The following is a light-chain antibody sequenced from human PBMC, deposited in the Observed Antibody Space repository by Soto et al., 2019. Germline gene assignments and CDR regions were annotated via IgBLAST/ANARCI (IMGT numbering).Light chain of an antibody. CDR1: QSVSSNF. CDR3: QQYGSSPGT. V-gene: IGKV3-20*01. CDR2: GAS. J-gene: IGKJ1*01. Sequence: EDGLTQSPGTLSLSPGERATLSCRASQSVSSNFLAWYQQKPGQAPRLLIYGASTRATGIPARFSGSGSGTDFTLTISRLEPEDFAVYYCQQYGSSPGTFGQGTKVDI.